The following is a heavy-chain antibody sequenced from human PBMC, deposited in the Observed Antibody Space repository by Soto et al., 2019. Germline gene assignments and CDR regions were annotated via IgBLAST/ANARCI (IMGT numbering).Heavy chain of an antibody. CDR2: ISSSSSYI. D-gene: IGHD3-10*01. CDR3: ARSKVEVRLNWFDP. J-gene: IGHJ5*02. Sequence: GGCLRLSCVASGFTFSSYSMNWVRQAPGKGLEWVSSISSSSSYIYYADSVKGRFTISRDNAKNSLYLQMNSLRAEDMAVYYCARSKVEVRLNWFDPWGQGTLVTVSS. V-gene: IGHV3-21*01. CDR1: GFTFSSYS.